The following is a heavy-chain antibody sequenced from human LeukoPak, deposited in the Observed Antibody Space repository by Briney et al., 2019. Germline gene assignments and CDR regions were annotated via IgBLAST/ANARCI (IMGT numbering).Heavy chain of an antibody. CDR2: MNPVSGDA. D-gene: IGHD2-2*01. J-gene: IGHJ4*02. Sequence: ASVKVSCKASGYTFSNFDINWVRQAPGQGLEWMGWMNPVSGDAGSAQKFQGRVTLTRNTSISSAYMELSSLRSDDTALYYCARAPMGTAALYWGQGTLVTVSS. V-gene: IGHV1-8*02. CDR3: ARAPMGTAALY. CDR1: GYTFSNFD.